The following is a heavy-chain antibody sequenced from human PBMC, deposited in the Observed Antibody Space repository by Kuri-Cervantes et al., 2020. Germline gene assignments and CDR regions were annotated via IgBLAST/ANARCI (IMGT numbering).Heavy chain of an antibody. J-gene: IGHJ6*02. Sequence: SVKVSCKASGGTFSSYTISWVRQAPGQGLEWMGRIIPILGIANYAQKFQGRVTITADKSTSTAYMELSSLRSEDTAVYYCARESGTPYYYYGRDVWAKGPRSPSP. CDR2: IIPILGIA. D-gene: IGHD1-1*01. V-gene: IGHV1-69*04. CDR3: ARESGTPYYYYGRDV. CDR1: GGTFSSYT.